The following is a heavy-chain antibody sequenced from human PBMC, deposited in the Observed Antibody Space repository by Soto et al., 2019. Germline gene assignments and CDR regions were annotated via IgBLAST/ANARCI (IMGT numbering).Heavy chain of an antibody. CDR3: EKWLSSSGWYDY. J-gene: IGHJ4*02. D-gene: IGHD6-19*01. V-gene: IGHV3-23*01. CDR1: GFTFSSYA. Sequence: GGSLRLSCAASGFTFSSYAMSWVRQAPGKGLEWVSAISGSGGSTYYADSVKGRFTISRDNSKNTLYLQMNSLRDEDTAVYYGEKWLSSSGWYDYWGQGTLVTVSS. CDR2: ISGSGGST.